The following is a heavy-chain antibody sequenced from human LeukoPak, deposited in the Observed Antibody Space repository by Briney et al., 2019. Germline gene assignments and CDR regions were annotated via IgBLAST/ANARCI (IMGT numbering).Heavy chain of an antibody. Sequence: GGSLRLSCAASGFTFSSYAMSWVRQAPGKGVEWVSAISGSGGSTYYADSVKGRFTISRDNSKNTLYLQMNSLRAEDTAVYYCAKDQFAGQKPYGASTAWGQGTLVTVSS. CDR1: GFTFSSYA. D-gene: IGHD4-17*01. CDR2: ISGSGGST. J-gene: IGHJ5*02. CDR3: AKDQFAGQKPYGASTA. V-gene: IGHV3-23*01.